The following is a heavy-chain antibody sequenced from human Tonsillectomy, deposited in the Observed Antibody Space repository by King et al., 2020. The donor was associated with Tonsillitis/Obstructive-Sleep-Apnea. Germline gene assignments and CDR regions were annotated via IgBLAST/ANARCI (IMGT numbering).Heavy chain of an antibody. CDR3: ARDSPAGYQLPGGRYYYYYMDV. CDR1: GYSFTNYA. J-gene: IGHJ6*03. V-gene: IGHV7-4-1*02. CDR2: INTNTGNP. D-gene: IGHD2-2*01. Sequence: QLVQSGSELKKPGASVRVSCKASGYSFTNYAMSWVRQAPGQGLEWMGWINTNTGNPTYVQGFTGRFVFSLDTSVSTAYLQISSLKAEDTAVYYCARDSPAGYQLPGGRYYYYYMDVWGKGTTVTVSS.